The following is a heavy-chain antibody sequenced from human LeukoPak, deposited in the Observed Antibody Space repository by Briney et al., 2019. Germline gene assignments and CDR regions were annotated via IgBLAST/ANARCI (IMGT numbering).Heavy chain of an antibody. J-gene: IGHJ3*02. Sequence: SQTLSLTCAISGDSVSSNRATWNRIRQSPSRGLEWLGRTYYRSKWYNDYAASVKSRITINPDTSKNQFSLQLNSVTPEDTAVYYCARGFPSNPVAFDIWGQGTMVTVSS. D-gene: IGHD4-11*01. CDR2: TYYRSKWYN. V-gene: IGHV6-1*01. CDR3: ARGFPSNPVAFDI. CDR1: GDSVSSNRAT.